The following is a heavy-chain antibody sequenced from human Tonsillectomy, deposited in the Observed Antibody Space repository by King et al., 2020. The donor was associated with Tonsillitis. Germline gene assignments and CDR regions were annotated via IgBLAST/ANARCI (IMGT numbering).Heavy chain of an antibody. CDR3: ARDPLYSSGWYDY. J-gene: IGHJ4*02. Sequence: VQLVESGGGLVQPGGSLRLSCAASGFTFSSYWMSWVRQAPGKGLEWVANIKQDGSEKYYVDSVKGRFTISRDNAKNSLYLQMNSLRAEDTAVYYCARDPLYSSGWYDYWGQGTLVTVSS. D-gene: IGHD6-19*01. CDR1: GFTFSSYW. V-gene: IGHV3-7*01. CDR2: IKQDGSEK.